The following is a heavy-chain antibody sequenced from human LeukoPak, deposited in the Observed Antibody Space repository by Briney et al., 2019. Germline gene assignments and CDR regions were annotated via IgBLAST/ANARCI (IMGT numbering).Heavy chain of an antibody. Sequence: GRSLRLSCAASGFTFSSYAMHWVRQAPGKGLEWVAVISYDGSNKYYADSVKGRFTISRDNSKNTLYLQMNSLRAEDTAVCYCVKDASWMGEYYFDYWGQGTLVTVSS. J-gene: IGHJ4*02. D-gene: IGHD3-16*01. V-gene: IGHV3-30*04. CDR3: VKDASWMGEYYFDY. CDR2: ISYDGSNK. CDR1: GFTFSSYA.